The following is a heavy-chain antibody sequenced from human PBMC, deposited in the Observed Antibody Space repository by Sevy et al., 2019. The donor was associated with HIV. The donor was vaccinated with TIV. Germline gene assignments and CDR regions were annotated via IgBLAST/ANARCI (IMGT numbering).Heavy chain of an antibody. Sequence: ASVKVSCKASGYTLTGYYMHWVRQAPGQGLEWMGRINPNSGGTNYAQKFQGRVTMTRDTSISTAYMELSRLRSDDTAVYYCARASNLDYYGSGSYYNYWGQGTLVTVSS. CDR3: ARASNLDYYGSGSYYNY. CDR2: INPNSGGT. D-gene: IGHD3-10*01. V-gene: IGHV1-2*06. J-gene: IGHJ4*02. CDR1: GYTLTGYY.